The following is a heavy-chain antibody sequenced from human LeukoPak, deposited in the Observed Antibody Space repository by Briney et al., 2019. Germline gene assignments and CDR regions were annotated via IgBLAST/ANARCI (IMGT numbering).Heavy chain of an antibody. CDR3: ARGASGSYGDFGFDY. CDR1: GFTFSSYG. V-gene: IGHV3-33*01. J-gene: IGHJ4*02. Sequence: PGRSLRLSCAASGFTFSSYGMHWVRQAPGKGLEWVAVIWYDGSNKYYADSVKGRFTISRDNSKNTLYLQMNSLRAEDTAVYYCARGASGSYGDFGFDYWGQGTLVTVSS. D-gene: IGHD1-26*01. CDR2: IWYDGSNK.